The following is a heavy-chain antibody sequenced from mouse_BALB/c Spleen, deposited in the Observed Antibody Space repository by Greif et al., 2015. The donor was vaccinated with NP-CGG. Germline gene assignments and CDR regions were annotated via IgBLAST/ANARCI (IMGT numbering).Heavy chain of an antibody. D-gene: IGHD2-1*01. CDR1: GFDFSRYW. J-gene: IGHJ2*01. V-gene: IGHV4-1*02. CDR3: ARYGNYGAFDY. CDR2: INPDSSTI. Sequence: EVKLMDSGGGLVQPGGSLKPSCAASGFDFSRYWMSWVRQAPGKGLEWIGEINPDSSTINYTPSLKDKFIISRDNAKNTLYLQMSKVRSEDTALYYCARYGNYGAFDYWGQGTTLTVSS.